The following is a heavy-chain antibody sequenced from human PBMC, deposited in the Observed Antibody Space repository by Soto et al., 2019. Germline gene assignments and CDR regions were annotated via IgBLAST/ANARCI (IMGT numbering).Heavy chain of an antibody. J-gene: IGHJ6*02. CDR2: IYYSGST. CDR3: ARDRPGITIFGVGYGMDV. Sequence: QVQLQESGPGLVKPSQTLSLTCTVSGGSISSGDYYWSWIRQPPGKGLEWIGYIYYSGSTYYNPSLKSRVTISVDTSKNQFSLKLSSVTAADTAVYYCARDRPGITIFGVGYGMDVWGQGTTVTVSS. D-gene: IGHD3-3*01. V-gene: IGHV4-30-4*01. CDR1: GGSISSGDYY.